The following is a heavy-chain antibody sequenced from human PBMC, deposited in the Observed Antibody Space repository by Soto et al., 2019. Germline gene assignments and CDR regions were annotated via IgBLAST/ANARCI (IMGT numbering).Heavy chain of an antibody. Sequence: QVQLQESGPGLVNPSRTLSLTCAVSGGSLSSSSWWSWVRQPPGKALEWLGEIYYSGSTKYNPSLHSRVTISADQSKNDFSLRLSSVTAADTAVYYCVHHGGDPYYHDFWGQGMLVTVSS. J-gene: IGHJ4*02. CDR2: IYYSGST. CDR3: VHHGGDPYYHDF. CDR1: GGSLSSSSW. D-gene: IGHD4-17*01. V-gene: IGHV4-4*02.